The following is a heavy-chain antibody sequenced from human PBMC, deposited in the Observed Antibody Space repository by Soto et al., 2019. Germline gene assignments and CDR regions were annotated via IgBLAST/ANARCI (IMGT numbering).Heavy chain of an antibody. Sequence: SETLSLTCTVSGGSISSGGYYWSWIRQHPGKGLEWIGYIYYSGSTYYNPSLKSRVTISVDTSKNQFSLKLSSVTAADTAVYYCARSYYSGVDFDYWGQGTLVTVSS. CDR3: ARSYYSGVDFDY. D-gene: IGHD3-22*01. J-gene: IGHJ4*02. CDR2: IYYSGST. V-gene: IGHV4-31*03. CDR1: GGSISSGGYY.